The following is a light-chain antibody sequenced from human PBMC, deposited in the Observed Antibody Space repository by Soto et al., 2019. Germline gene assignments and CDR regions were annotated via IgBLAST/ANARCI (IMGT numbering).Light chain of an antibody. J-gene: IGLJ2*01. Sequence: QSALTQPASVSGSPGQSITISCTGTSSDVGRYNLVSWYQQHPGKAPKLLIFEDIERPSGVSNRFSGSKSGNTASLTISGLQTEDEADYDCCSYAGGTGVVVGGGTKVTVL. CDR1: SSDVGRYNL. CDR2: EDI. CDR3: CSYAGGTGVV. V-gene: IGLV2-23*01.